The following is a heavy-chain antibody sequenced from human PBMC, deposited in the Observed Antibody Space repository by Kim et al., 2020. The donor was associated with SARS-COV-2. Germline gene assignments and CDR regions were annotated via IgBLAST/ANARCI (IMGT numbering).Heavy chain of an antibody. D-gene: IGHD5-18*01. V-gene: IGHV4-4*02. J-gene: IGHJ6*02. Sequence: SETLSLTCAVSGGSISSSNWWSWVRQPPGKGLEWIGEIYHSGSTNYNPSLKSRVTISVDKSKNQFSLKLSSVTAADTAVYYCARWRVIKHGYSYGYVYYGMDVWGQGTTVTVSS. CDR2: IYHSGST. CDR1: GGSISSSNW. CDR3: ARWRVIKHGYSYGYVYYGMDV.